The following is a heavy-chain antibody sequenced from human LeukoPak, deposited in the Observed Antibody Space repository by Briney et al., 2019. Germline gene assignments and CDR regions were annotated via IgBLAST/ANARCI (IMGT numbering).Heavy chain of an antibody. J-gene: IGHJ6*03. CDR1: GGSFSGYY. V-gene: IGHV4-34*01. D-gene: IGHD3-16*01. CDR3: ARRFSRYYKDV. CDR2: IHHGGST. Sequence: PSETLSLTCGVSGGSFSGYYWTWIRQSPGKGLEWIGEIHHGGSTNYKPALNSRLTMLLDSAKKQFSLRLTSVTAADTADYYCARRFSRYYKDVWGQGTTVTVSS.